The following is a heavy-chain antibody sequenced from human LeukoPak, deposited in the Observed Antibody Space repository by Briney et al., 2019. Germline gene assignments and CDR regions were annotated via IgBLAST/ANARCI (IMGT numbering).Heavy chain of an antibody. D-gene: IGHD3-10*01. CDR1: GFTFDDYA. CDR3: AKDVNLLWFGELSTHFDY. Sequence: PGRPLRLSCAASGFTFDDYAMHWVRQAPGKGLEWVSGISWNSGSIGYADSVKGRFTISRDNAKNSLYLQMNSLRAEDTALYYCAKDVNLLWFGELSTHFDYWGQGTLVTVSS. CDR2: ISWNSGSI. V-gene: IGHV3-9*01. J-gene: IGHJ4*02.